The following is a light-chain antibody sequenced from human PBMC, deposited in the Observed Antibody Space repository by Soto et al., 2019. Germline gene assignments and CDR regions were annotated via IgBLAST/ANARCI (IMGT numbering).Light chain of an antibody. V-gene: IGLV2-14*01. J-gene: IGLJ2*01. CDR3: SSYTSSSTVI. Sequence: QSALTQPASVSGSTGQSITISCTGTSSDIGGYNYISWYQQLPGKSPKFIIYDVRNRPSGVSNRVSGSRSGNTASLTISGLQAEDEAEYYCSSYTSSSTVIFGGGTKLTVL. CDR1: SSDIGGYNY. CDR2: DVR.